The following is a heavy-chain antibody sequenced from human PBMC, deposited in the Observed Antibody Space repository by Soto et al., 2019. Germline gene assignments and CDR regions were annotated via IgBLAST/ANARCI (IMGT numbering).Heavy chain of an antibody. CDR1: GGTFSSYT. CDR2: IIPMLGIA. Sequence: QVQLVQSGAEVKKPGYSVKVSCKASGGTFSSYTFSWVRQAPGQGLEWMGRIIPMLGIANYAQKFQGRVTMTVDKSTATAYKELSSLRSGDTTVYYCANRSYSYGFVIYLGEGALVAFSS. V-gene: IGHV1-69*02. CDR3: ANRSYSYGFVIY. J-gene: IGHJ4*02. D-gene: IGHD5-18*01.